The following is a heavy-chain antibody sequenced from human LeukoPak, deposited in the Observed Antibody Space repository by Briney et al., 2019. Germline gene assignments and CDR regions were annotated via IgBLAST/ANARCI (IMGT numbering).Heavy chain of an antibody. Sequence: ASVKVSCKVSGYTLTELSMHWVRQAPGKGLEWMGGFDPEDGETIYAQKFQGRVTMTEDTSTDTAYMELSSLRSEDTAVYYCARAIPRTTAWIQPRPTAFDPWGQGTLVTVSS. CDR1: GYTLTELS. V-gene: IGHV1-24*01. D-gene: IGHD5-18*01. J-gene: IGHJ5*02. CDR2: FDPEDGET. CDR3: ARAIPRTTAWIQPRPTAFDP.